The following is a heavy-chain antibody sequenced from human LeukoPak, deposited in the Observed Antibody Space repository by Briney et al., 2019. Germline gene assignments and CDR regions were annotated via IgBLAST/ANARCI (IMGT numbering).Heavy chain of an antibody. V-gene: IGHV4-59*08. CDR3: ARQVTMVRGVRNFDY. CDR1: GGSISSYY. D-gene: IGHD3-10*01. J-gene: IGHJ4*02. Sequence: PSETLSLTCTVSGGSISSYYWSWVRQPPGKGLEWIGCIYYSGSTNYNPSLKSRVTISADTSKNQFSLKLSSVTAADTAVYYCARQVTMVRGVRNFDYWGQGTLVTVSS. CDR2: IYYSGST.